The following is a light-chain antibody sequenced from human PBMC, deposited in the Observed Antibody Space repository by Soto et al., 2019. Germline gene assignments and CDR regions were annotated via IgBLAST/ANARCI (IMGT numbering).Light chain of an antibody. CDR3: SSYTSSSTLV. V-gene: IGLV2-14*01. CDR2: EVS. J-gene: IGLJ2*01. CDR1: SSDVGGYNY. Sequence: QYALTQPASVSGSPGQSITIYCTGNSSDVGGYNYVSWYQQHPGKAPKLMIYEVSNRPSGVSNRFSGSKSGNTASLTISGLQAEDEADYYCSSYTSSSTLVFGAGTKLTVL.